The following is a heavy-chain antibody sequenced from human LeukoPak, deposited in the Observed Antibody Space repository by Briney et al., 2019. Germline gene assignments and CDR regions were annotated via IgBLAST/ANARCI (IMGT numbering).Heavy chain of an antibody. Sequence: PSETLSLTCTVSGDSISSYYWSWIRQPPGKGLEWIGYIYYSGSTNYNPPLKSRVTISVDTSKNQFSLKLSSVTAADTAVYYCARERYFDWFYDYWGQGTLVTVSS. V-gene: IGHV4-59*01. D-gene: IGHD3-9*01. J-gene: IGHJ4*02. CDR2: IYYSGST. CDR3: ARERYFDWFYDY. CDR1: GDSISSYY.